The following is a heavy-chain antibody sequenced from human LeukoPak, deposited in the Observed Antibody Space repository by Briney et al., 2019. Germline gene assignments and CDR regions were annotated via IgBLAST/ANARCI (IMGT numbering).Heavy chain of an antibody. D-gene: IGHD6-19*01. CDR2: IYYSGST. V-gene: IGHV4-59*01. J-gene: IGHJ4*02. CDR1: GGSISSYY. Sequence: PSETLSLTCTVSGGSISSYYWSWIRQPPGKGLEWIGYIYYSGSTSYNPSLKSRVTISVGTSKIQFSLKLSSVTAADTAVYYCARVPNSGWYYFDYWGQGTLVTVSS. CDR3: ARVPNSGWYYFDY.